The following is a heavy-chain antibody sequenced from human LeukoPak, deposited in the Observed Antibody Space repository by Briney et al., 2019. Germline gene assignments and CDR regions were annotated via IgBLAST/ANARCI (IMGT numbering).Heavy chain of an antibody. CDR3: ARHEGPRGGMATTP. Sequence: SETLSLTCTVSGDSISSYYWSWIRQPPGKGLEWIGYMYYSGSTNYNPSLKSRVTISADTSKNQFSLKLSSVTAADTAVYYCARHEGPRGGMATTPWGQGTLVTVSS. J-gene: IGHJ5*02. V-gene: IGHV4-59*08. D-gene: IGHD5-24*01. CDR1: GDSISSYY. CDR2: MYYSGST.